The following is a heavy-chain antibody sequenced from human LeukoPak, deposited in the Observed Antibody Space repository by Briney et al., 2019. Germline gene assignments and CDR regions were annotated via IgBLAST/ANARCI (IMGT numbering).Heavy chain of an antibody. CDR3: ARGLGKVAAAGGNFDY. Sequence: SETLSLTCAVYGGSFSGYYWSWIRQPPGKGLEWIGEINLSGSTNYNPSLKSRVTISVDTSKNQFSLKLSSVTAADTAVYYCARGLGKVAAAGGNFDYWGQGTLVTVSS. CDR1: GGSFSGYY. CDR2: INLSGST. V-gene: IGHV4-34*01. D-gene: IGHD6-13*01. J-gene: IGHJ4*02.